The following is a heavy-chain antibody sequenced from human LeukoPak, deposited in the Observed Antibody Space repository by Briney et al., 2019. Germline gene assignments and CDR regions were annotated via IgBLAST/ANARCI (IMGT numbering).Heavy chain of an antibody. CDR2: IYPGDSDT. J-gene: IGHJ4*02. Sequence: GESLKISRKGSGYSFTSYWIGWVRQMPGKGLEWMGIIYPGDSDTRYSPSFQGQVTISADKSISTAYLQWSSLKASDTAMYYCARRLRIAAAGYYFDYWGQGTLVTVSS. D-gene: IGHD6-13*01. CDR1: GYSFTSYW. V-gene: IGHV5-51*01. CDR3: ARRLRIAAAGYYFDY.